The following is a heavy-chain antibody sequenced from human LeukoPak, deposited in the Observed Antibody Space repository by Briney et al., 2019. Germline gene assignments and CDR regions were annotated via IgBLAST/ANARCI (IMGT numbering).Heavy chain of an antibody. D-gene: IGHD3-10*01. CDR2: IRYDGSNK. CDR1: GFTFSSYG. V-gene: IGHV3-30*02. J-gene: IGHJ4*02. CDR3: AKDRVITMVRNY. Sequence: PGGSLRLSCAASGFTFSSYGMHWVRQAPGKGLEWVAFIRYDGSNKYYADSVKGRFTISRDNSKNTLYLQMNSLRAEDTAVYYCAKDRVITMVRNYWGQGTLVTVSS.